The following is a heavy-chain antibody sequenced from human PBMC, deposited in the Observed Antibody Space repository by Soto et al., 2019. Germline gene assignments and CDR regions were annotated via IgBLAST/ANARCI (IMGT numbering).Heavy chain of an antibody. J-gene: IGHJ4*02. D-gene: IGHD2-15*01. V-gene: IGHV1-18*01. Sequence: ASVKVCCKASGYTFTSYGISWVRQAPGQGLEWMGWISAYNGNTNYAQKLQGRVTMTTDTSTSTAYMELRSLRSDDTAVHYCARASSYCSGGSCYYSYWGQGTLVTVSS. CDR3: ARASSYCSGGSCYYSY. CDR2: ISAYNGNT. CDR1: GYTFTSYG.